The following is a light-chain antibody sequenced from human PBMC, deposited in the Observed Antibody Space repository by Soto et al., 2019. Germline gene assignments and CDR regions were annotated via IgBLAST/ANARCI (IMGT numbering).Light chain of an antibody. J-gene: IGLJ2*01. CDR2: SDN. Sequence: QSVLTQTPSASGTPGQRVTISCSGSSSNIGSYYVNWYQQLPGTAPKLFIFSDNQRPSGVPDRFSGSKSGASASLAISGLQSEDEADYYCAAWDDSLNGHVVFGGGTKLTVL. CDR1: SSNIGSYY. V-gene: IGLV1-44*01. CDR3: AAWDDSLNGHVV.